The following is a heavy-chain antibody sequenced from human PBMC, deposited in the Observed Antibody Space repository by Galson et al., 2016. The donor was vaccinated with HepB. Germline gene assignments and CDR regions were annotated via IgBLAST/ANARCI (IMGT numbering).Heavy chain of an antibody. J-gene: IGHJ4*02. CDR1: GFTFSTYG. V-gene: IGHV3-30*18. Sequence: SLRLSCAASGFTFSTYGMHWVRQAPGKGLEWVAAISYDGNNKYYAESVKGRFTISRDNSKNTLHLQMNSLRAEDTAVYYCAKVRRLHGDYSGYFDYWGQGTLVTVSS. CDR3: AKVRRLHGDYSGYFDY. CDR2: ISYDGNNK. D-gene: IGHD4-17*01.